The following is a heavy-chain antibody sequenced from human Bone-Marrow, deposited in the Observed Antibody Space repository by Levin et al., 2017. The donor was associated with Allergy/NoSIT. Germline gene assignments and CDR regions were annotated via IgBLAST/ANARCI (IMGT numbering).Heavy chain of an antibody. CDR1: GFIFGDSA. Sequence: GESLKISCVGSGFIFGDSAMHWVRQAPGKGLEWVAGILYDGSNEFYGDSMRGRFTISRDNSKNTLYLQMHSLRVEDTAVYFCAKRETGWEYYFGSWGQGTLVTVSP. CDR3: AKRETGWEYYFGS. V-gene: IGHV3-30*18. CDR2: ILYDGSNE. D-gene: IGHD2/OR15-2a*01. J-gene: IGHJ1*01.